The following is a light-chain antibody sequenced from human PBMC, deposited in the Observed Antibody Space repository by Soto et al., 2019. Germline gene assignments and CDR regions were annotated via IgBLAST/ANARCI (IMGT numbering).Light chain of an antibody. J-gene: IGKJ1*01. CDR1: QSIGRY. Sequence: EIVLTQFPATLSLSPGDRATLSCRASQSIGRYLAWYQQKPGQAPRLLIYDASNRATGIPARFSGSGSGTDFTLTINSLEPEDFAVYYCQQYNNWPRTFGQGTKVEIK. V-gene: IGKV3-11*01. CDR3: QQYNNWPRT. CDR2: DAS.